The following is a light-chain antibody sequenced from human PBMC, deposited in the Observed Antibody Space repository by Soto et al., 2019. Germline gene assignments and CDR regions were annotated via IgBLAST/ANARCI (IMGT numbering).Light chain of an antibody. CDR2: EVS. CDR3: SSYTSSNTLV. Sequence: QSALTQPASVSGSPGQSITISCTGTSSDVGADNYVSWYQQHPGKAPKLMIFEVSDRPSGVSNRCSCSKSGNAASLPISGLQAEDEADDYCSSYTSSNTLVFGGGTKLTVL. CDR1: SSDVGADNY. V-gene: IGLV2-14*01. J-gene: IGLJ2*01.